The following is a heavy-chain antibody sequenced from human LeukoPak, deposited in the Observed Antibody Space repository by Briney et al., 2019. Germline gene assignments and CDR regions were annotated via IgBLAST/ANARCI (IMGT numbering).Heavy chain of an antibody. Sequence: PSETLSLTCTVSGYSISSGYYWGWIRQPPGQGLEWIGSISHSGSTYYKPSLKSRVTISVDTSKNQFSLKLRSVTAAGTAVYYCARVTSRLGWFDPWGQGTLVTVSS. CDR1: GYSISSGYY. CDR3: ARVTSRLGWFDP. V-gene: IGHV4-38-2*02. D-gene: IGHD1-14*01. J-gene: IGHJ5*02. CDR2: ISHSGST.